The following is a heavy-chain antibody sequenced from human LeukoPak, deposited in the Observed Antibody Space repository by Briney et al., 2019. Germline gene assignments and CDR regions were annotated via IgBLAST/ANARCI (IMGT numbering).Heavy chain of an antibody. CDR2: IYSGGST. CDR1: GFTVSSNY. CDR3: ARDHDYGGNSPAFDI. D-gene: IGHD4-23*01. V-gene: IGHV3-66*01. J-gene: IGHJ3*02. Sequence: GGSLRLSCAASGFTVSSNYMSWVRQAPGKGLEWVSVIYSGGSTYYADYVKGRFTISRDNSKNTLYLQMNSLRAEDTAVYYCARDHDYGGNSPAFDIWGQGTMVTVSS.